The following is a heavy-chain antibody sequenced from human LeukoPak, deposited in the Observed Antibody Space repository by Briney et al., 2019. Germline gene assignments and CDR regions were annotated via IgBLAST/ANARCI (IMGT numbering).Heavy chain of an antibody. CDR1: GFTFSSYE. V-gene: IGHV3-48*03. CDR3: ARVGRWLVNC. D-gene: IGHD6-19*01. J-gene: IGHJ4*02. Sequence: GGSLRLSCAASGFTFSSYEMNWVRQAPGKGLEWVSYTSSSGYTRYYADSVKGRFTISRDNAKNSLYLQMNSLRAEDTAVYYCARVGRWLVNCWGRGTLVTVSS. CDR2: TSSSGYTR.